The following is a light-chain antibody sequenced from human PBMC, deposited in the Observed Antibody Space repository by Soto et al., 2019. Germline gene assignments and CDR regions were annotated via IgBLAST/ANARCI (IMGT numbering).Light chain of an antibody. Sequence: EVVLTQSPATLSVSPGERATLSCRASQSVRSKLAWHHQKPGQAPRRLIYGASTRAAGIAARFRGSGSGTEFTLNINSLQSEDFAVYYWQQYRDWPYTFGQGTKLEIK. V-gene: IGKV3-15*01. CDR1: QSVRSK. J-gene: IGKJ2*01. CDR2: GAS. CDR3: QQYRDWPYT.